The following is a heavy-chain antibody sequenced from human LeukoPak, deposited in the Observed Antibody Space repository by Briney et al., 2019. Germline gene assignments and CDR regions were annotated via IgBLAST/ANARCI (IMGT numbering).Heavy chain of an antibody. V-gene: IGHV4-34*01. Sequence: SETLSLTCAVYGGSFSGYYWSWIRQPPGKGLEWIGEINHSGSTYYNPSLKSRVTISVDTSKNQFSLRLSSVTAADTAVYYCARHSGQWLAKYYFDYWGQGTLVTVSS. J-gene: IGHJ4*02. CDR1: GGSFSGYY. CDR2: INHSGST. CDR3: ARHSGQWLAKYYFDY. D-gene: IGHD6-19*01.